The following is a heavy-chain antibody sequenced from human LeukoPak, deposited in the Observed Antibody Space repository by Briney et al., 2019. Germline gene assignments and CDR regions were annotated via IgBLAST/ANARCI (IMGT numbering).Heavy chain of an antibody. CDR1: GGSISSSSYY. V-gene: IGHV4-39*01. CDR2: IYYSGSP. Sequence: KPSGTLSLTCTVSGGSISSSSYYWGWIRQPPGKGLEWIRSIYYSGSPYYNPSLKSRVTISVDTSKNQFSLKLSSVTAADTAVYYCARRGTVTTERFDYWGQGALVTVSS. CDR3: ARRGTVTTERFDY. D-gene: IGHD4-11*01. J-gene: IGHJ4*02.